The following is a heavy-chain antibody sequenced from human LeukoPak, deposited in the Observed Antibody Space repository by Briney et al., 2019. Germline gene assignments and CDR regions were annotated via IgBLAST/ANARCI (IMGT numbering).Heavy chain of an antibody. CDR1: GLILRGHA. J-gene: IGHJ4*02. CDR2: IGDSGEIE. CDR3: AKGYSSGWTPFDY. D-gene: IGHD6-19*01. Sequence: GGSLRLSCEASGLILRGHAMSWVRQAPGKGLEWVSGIGDSGEIERYADSVKGRFTISSDNFRNTVYLEMRSMRPEDTAVYYCAKGYSSGWTPFDYWGQGTQVTVSS. V-gene: IGHV3-23*01.